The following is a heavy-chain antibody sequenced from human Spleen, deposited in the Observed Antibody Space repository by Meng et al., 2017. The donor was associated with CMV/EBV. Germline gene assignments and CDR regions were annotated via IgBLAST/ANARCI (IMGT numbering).Heavy chain of an antibody. CDR2: INPDSGVT. D-gene: IGHD3-3*01. V-gene: IGHV1-2*02. Sequence: ASVKVSCKASGYTFTGYYMHWVRQAPGQGLEWMGWINPDSGVTNYAEKFQGRVTMTRDTSISTAYMELSRLTSDDTAVYYCARPTDYDFWSGPLDPWGQGTLVTVSS. CDR3: ARPTDYDFWSGPLDP. J-gene: IGHJ5*02. CDR1: GYTFTGYY.